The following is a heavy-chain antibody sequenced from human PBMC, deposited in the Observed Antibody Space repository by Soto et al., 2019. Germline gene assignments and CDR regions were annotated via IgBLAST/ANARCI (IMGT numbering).Heavy chain of an antibody. D-gene: IGHD2-2*03. V-gene: IGHV3-53*01. CDR1: GFTVSSNY. CDR2: IYSGGST. J-gene: IGHJ6*02. CDR3: ATPIGYCSSTSCNPGWDGMDV. Sequence: QPGGSLRLSCAASGFTVSSNYMSWVRQAPGKGLEWVSVIYSGGSTYYADSVKGRFTISRDNSKNTLYLQMNSLRAEDTAVYYCATPIGYCSSTSCNPGWDGMDVWGQGTTVTVSS.